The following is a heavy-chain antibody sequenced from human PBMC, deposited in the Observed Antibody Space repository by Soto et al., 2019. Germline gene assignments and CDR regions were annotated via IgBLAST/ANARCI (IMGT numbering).Heavy chain of an antibody. CDR1: GYSFTSYD. CDR2: MNPNSGNT. D-gene: IGHD3-3*01. J-gene: IGHJ4*01. V-gene: IGHV1-8*01. CDR3: AIASPGDFWSGYYPLYYFDY. Sequence: ASVKVSCKASGYSFTSYDINWVRQATGQGLEWMGWMNPNSGNTGYAQKFQGRVTMTRNTSISTAYMELSSLRSEDTAVYYCAIASPGDFWSGYYPLYYFDYWGHGTLVTVSS.